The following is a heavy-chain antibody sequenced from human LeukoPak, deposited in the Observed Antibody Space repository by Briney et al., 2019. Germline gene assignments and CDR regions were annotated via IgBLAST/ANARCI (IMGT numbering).Heavy chain of an antibody. Sequence: GGSLRLSCAASGFTFSSYAMHWVRQAPGKGLEWVAVISYGGSNKYYADSVKGRFTISRDNSKNTLYLQMNSLRAEDTAVYYCALSIWLQPIDYWGQGTLVTVSS. V-gene: IGHV3-30-3*01. CDR3: ALSIWLQPIDY. J-gene: IGHJ4*02. CDR2: ISYGGSNK. CDR1: GFTFSSYA. D-gene: IGHD5-24*01.